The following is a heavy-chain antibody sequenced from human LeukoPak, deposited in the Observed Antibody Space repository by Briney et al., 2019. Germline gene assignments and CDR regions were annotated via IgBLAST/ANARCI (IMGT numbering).Heavy chain of an antibody. Sequence: PSETLSLTCTVSGGSISSGDYXXXXIRQHPXXXXXWIGYIFYSGSAYYNPSLKSRVTISVDTSKNQFSLKLSSVTAADTAVYYCARGSTLIRGFDYWGQGTLVTVSS. V-gene: IGHV4-31*03. CDR1: GGSISSGDYX. D-gene: IGHD3-10*01. CDR2: IFYSGSA. CDR3: ARGSTLIRGFDY. J-gene: IGHJ4*02.